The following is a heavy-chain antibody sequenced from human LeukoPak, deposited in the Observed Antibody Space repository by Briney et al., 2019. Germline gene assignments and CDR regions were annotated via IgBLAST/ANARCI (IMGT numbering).Heavy chain of an antibody. CDR1: GFTFSSYG. J-gene: IGHJ6*02. Sequence: GRSLRLSCAASGFTFSSYGMHWVRQAPGKGLEWVAVIWYDGSNKYCADSVKGRFTISRDNSKNTLYLQMNSLRAEDTAVYYCARDDCSGGSCYWGYYYYYGMDVWGQGTTVTVSS. D-gene: IGHD2-15*01. CDR3: ARDDCSGGSCYWGYYYYYGMDV. CDR2: IWYDGSNK. V-gene: IGHV3-33*01.